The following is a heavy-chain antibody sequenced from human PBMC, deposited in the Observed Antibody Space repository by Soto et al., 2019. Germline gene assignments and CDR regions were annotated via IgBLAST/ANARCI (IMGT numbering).Heavy chain of an antibody. CDR2: ISDGGSNK. V-gene: IGHV3-30*18. J-gene: IGHJ4*02. CDR1: GFTFSSYG. Sequence: QVQLVESGGGVVQPGRSLLLSCAASGFTFSSYGMHWVRQAPGQGLEWVAAISDGGSNKYYADSVKGRFIISRDNSKNTLYLQINTLSAEDTAVYHCAKVGSWVSRAFDFWGQGTLVTVSS. D-gene: IGHD3-10*01. CDR3: AKVGSWVSRAFDF.